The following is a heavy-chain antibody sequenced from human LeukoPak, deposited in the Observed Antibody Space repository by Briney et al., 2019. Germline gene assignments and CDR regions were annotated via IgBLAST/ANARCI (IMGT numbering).Heavy chain of an antibody. Sequence: PSETLSLTCTVSGGSISSYYWSWIRQPPGKGLEWIGYIYYSGSTNYNSSLKSRVTISVDTSKNQFSLKLSSVTAADTAVYYCAREGGLREYYFDYWGQGTLVTVSS. J-gene: IGHJ4*02. CDR2: IYYSGST. CDR3: AREGGLREYYFDY. CDR1: GGSISSYY. D-gene: IGHD3-16*01. V-gene: IGHV4-59*01.